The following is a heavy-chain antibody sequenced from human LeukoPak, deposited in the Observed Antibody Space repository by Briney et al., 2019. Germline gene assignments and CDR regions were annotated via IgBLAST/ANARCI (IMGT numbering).Heavy chain of an antibody. Sequence: PGGSLRLSCAASGFTFNTYWMAWVRQAPGKGLEWVANIKGEESAKHQADSVKGRFTIFRDNAQKSVYLQMSSLRVEDTGVYYCARDVGGSLDNWGQGTLVTVSS. V-gene: IGHV3-7*01. CDR2: IKGEESAK. CDR3: ARDVGGSLDN. D-gene: IGHD1-26*01. CDR1: GFTFNTYW. J-gene: IGHJ4*02.